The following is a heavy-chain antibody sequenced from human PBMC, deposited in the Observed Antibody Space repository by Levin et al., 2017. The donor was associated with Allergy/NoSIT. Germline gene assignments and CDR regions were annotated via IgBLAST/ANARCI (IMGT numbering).Heavy chain of an antibody. Sequence: PGGSLRLSCAASGFIFSSYAVHWVRQAPGKGLECVAVISYDGSSKYYADSVKGRFTISRDNSKNTLYLQMNSLRAEDTAVYYCARDAHIVVVPAASYDRSYYFDSWGQGTLVTVSS. J-gene: IGHJ4*02. V-gene: IGHV3-30-3*01. CDR1: GFIFSSYA. CDR2: ISYDGSSK. CDR3: ARDAHIVVVPAASYDRSYYFDS. D-gene: IGHD2-2*01.